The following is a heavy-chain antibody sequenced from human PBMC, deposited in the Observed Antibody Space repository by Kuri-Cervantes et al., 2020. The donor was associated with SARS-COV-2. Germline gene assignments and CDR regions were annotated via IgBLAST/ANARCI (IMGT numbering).Heavy chain of an antibody. V-gene: IGHV4-39*01. Sequence: SETLSLTCTVSGGTISSSSYYWGWIRQPPGKGLEWIGSIYYSGSTYYNPSLKSRVTLSVDTSNNQFPLKMTSVTAADTAVYYCARHERTVGFGDYIRWLDPWGQGTLVTVSS. J-gene: IGHJ5*02. CDR1: GGTISSSSYY. D-gene: IGHD4-17*01. CDR3: ARHERTVGFGDYIRWLDP. CDR2: IYYSGST.